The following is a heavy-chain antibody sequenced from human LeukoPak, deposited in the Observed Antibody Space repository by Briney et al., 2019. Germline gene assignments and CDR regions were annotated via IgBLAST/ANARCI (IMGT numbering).Heavy chain of an antibody. CDR3: ARVAHHYGDYSYAFDI. J-gene: IGHJ3*02. V-gene: IGHV4-4*07. D-gene: IGHD4-17*01. Sequence: SETLSLTCTVSGGSISSYYRSWIRQPAGKGLEWIGRIYTSGSTNYNPSLKSRVTMSVDTSKNQFSLKLSSVTAADTAVYYCARVAHHYGDYSYAFDIWGQGTMVTVSS. CDR2: IYTSGST. CDR1: GGSISSYY.